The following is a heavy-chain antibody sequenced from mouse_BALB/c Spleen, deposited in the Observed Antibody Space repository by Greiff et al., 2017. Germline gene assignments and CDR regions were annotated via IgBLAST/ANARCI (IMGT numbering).Heavy chain of an antibody. D-gene: IGHD1-1*01. V-gene: IGHV1S22*01. CDR2: IYPGSGST. CDR1: GYTFTSYW. CDR3: ARVLYGSSYVRWYFDV. J-gene: IGHJ1*01. Sequence: LQQPGSELVRPGASVKLSCKASGYTFTSYWMHWVKQRPGQGLEWIGNIYPGSGSTNYDEKFKSKATLTVDTSSSTAYMQLSSLTSEDTAVYYCARVLYGSSYVRWYFDVWGAGTTVTVSS.